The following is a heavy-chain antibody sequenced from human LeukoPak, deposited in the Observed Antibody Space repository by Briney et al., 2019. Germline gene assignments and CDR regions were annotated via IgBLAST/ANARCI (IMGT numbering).Heavy chain of an antibody. D-gene: IGHD3-3*01. J-gene: IGHJ4*02. Sequence: ASVKVSCKASGYTLTSYYMHWVRQARGQGLEWMGIINPSGGSTSYAQKFQGRVTMTRDMSTSTVYMELSSLRSEDTAVYYCARVATIFGVVTHFDYWGQGTLVTVYS. V-gene: IGHV1-46*01. CDR3: ARVATIFGVVTHFDY. CDR2: INPSGGST. CDR1: GYTLTSYY.